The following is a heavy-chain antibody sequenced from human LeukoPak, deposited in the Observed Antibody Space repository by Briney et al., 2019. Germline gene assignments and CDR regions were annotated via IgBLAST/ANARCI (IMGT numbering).Heavy chain of an antibody. CDR3: AKVNRYCSSTSCPGGPRAFVDY. D-gene: IGHD2-2*01. V-gene: IGHV3-23*01. J-gene: IGHJ4*02. CDR1: GFTFSKYD. Sequence: GGSLRLSCAASGFTFSKYDMSWVRQAPGKGLECVSAIDRGVGSTYYADSVKGRFTISRDNSKNTLYLQMNSLRAEDTAVYYCAKVNRYCSSTSCPGGPRAFVDYWGQGTLVTVSS. CDR2: IDRGVGST.